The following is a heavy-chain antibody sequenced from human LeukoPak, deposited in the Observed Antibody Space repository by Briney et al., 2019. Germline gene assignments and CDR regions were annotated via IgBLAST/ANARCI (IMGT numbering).Heavy chain of an antibody. V-gene: IGHV4-31*03. Sequence: SQTLSLTCTVSGGXISSGAYYWSWIRQHPGKGLEWIGYIHYSGSTYYNPSLKSRVTISVDRSKNRFSLKVTSVTAADTAVYYCARGRENAFDIWGQGTMVTVSS. CDR3: ARGRENAFDI. CDR2: IHYSGST. CDR1: GGXISSGAYY. J-gene: IGHJ3*02.